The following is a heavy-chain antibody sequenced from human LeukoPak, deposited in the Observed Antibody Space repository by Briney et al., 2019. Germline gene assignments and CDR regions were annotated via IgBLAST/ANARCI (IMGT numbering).Heavy chain of an antibody. CDR2: ISSSSSYI. CDR1: GFTFSSYS. D-gene: IGHD2-2*01. J-gene: IGHJ6*04. Sequence: GGSLRLSCAASGFTFSSYSMNWVRQAPGKGLEWVSSISSSSSYIYHADSVKGRFTISRDNAKNSLYLQMNSLRAEDTAVYYCARDKAIVVVPAAMYYYYGMDVWGKGTTVTVSS. V-gene: IGHV3-21*01. CDR3: ARDKAIVVVPAAMYYYYGMDV.